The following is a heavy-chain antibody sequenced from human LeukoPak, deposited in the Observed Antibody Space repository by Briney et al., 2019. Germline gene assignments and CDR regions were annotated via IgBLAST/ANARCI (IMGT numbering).Heavy chain of an antibody. V-gene: IGHV1-69*04. CDR1: GGTFSSYA. CDR2: IIPILGIA. Sequence: SVKVSCKATGGTFSSYAISWVRQAPGQGLEWMGRIIPILGIANYAQKFQGRVTITADKSTSTAYMELSSLRSEDTAVYYCARGMGGYALYYGMDVWGQGTTVTVSS. D-gene: IGHD5-12*01. CDR3: ARGMGGYALYYGMDV. J-gene: IGHJ6*02.